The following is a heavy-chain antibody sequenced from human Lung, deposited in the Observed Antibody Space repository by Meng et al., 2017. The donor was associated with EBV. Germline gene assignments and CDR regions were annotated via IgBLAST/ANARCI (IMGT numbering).Heavy chain of an antibody. D-gene: IGHD2-15*01. Sequence: QLRRSGPGLVNPSGTLPLTVSVSGGSIIIGNWWSWVRQSPGKGLEWIGEIHHSGRTNYNPSLKSRITMSLDKPKNQFSLKLTSVTAADTAVYYCAREWCSGGSCYPDYWGQGTLVTVSS. CDR1: GGSIIIGNW. CDR2: IHHSGRT. J-gene: IGHJ4*02. CDR3: AREWCSGGSCYPDY. V-gene: IGHV4-4*02.